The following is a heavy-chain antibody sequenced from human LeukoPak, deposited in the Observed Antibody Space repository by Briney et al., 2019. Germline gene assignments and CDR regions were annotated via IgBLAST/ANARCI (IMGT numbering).Heavy chain of an antibody. J-gene: IGHJ6*03. CDR3: ARVGLRGYSYGYYMDV. CDR2: ISSSSSYI. V-gene: IGHV3-21*01. CDR1: GFTFSSYS. D-gene: IGHD5-18*01. Sequence: GGSLRLSCAASGFTFSSYSMNWVRQAPGKGLDWVSSISSSSSYIYYADSVKGRFTISRDNAKSSLYLQMNSLRAEDTAVYYCARVGLRGYSYGYYMDVWGKGTTVTVSS.